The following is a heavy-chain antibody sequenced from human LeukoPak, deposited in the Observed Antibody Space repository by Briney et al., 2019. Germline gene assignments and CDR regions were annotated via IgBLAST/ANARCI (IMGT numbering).Heavy chain of an antibody. J-gene: IGHJ6*03. CDR1: GFTFRSYA. V-gene: IGHV3-23*01. Sequence: PGGSLRLSCAASGFTFRSYAMSWVRQAPGKGLEWVSDISGSGGSTYYADSVKGRFTISRDNAKNTLYLQMNSLRAEDTAVYYCAREAPMVGALYYYYYMDVWGKGTTVTVSS. D-gene: IGHD1-26*01. CDR2: ISGSGGST. CDR3: AREAPMVGALYYYYYMDV.